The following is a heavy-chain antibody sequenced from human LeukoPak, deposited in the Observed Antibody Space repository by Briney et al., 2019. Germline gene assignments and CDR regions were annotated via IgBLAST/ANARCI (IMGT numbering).Heavy chain of an antibody. Sequence: GGSLTLSCAASGFSFSTYPMSWVREAPARGLEWVSSLRGNGDTFYADSVKGRFTVSRDDSRNTVYLQLNNLRVEDTAIYYCAKANWISSADAVFWGQGTVVTVSS. CDR2: LRGNGDT. J-gene: IGHJ4*02. V-gene: IGHV3-23*01. D-gene: IGHD2-2*03. CDR1: GFSFSTYP. CDR3: AKANWISSADAVF.